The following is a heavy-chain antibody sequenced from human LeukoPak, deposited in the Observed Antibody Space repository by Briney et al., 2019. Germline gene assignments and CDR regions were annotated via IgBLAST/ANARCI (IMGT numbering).Heavy chain of an antibody. Sequence: SETLSLTCTVSGGSTSNYYWSWIRQPPGKELEWIGYIYHSGSTNYNPSLKSRVTISQDTSKNQFSLKLSSVTAADTAVYYCARNADDSSNYPFFDYWGQGTLVTVSS. V-gene: IGHV4-59*01. J-gene: IGHJ4*02. CDR2: IYHSGST. D-gene: IGHD3-22*01. CDR1: GGSTSNYY. CDR3: ARNADDSSNYPFFDY.